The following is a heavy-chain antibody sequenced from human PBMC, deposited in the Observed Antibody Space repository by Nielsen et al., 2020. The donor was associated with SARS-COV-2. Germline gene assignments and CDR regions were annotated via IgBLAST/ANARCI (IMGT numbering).Heavy chain of an antibody. CDR3: AKAYSGSYYDAFDI. CDR1: GFTFDDYA. J-gene: IGHJ3*02. Sequence: SLKISCAASGFTFDDYAMHWVRQAPGKGLEWVSGISWNSGSIGYADSVKGRFTISRDNAKNSLYLQMNSLRAEDTALYYCAKAYSGSYYDAFDIWGQGTMVTVSS. D-gene: IGHD1-26*01. V-gene: IGHV3-9*01. CDR2: ISWNSGSI.